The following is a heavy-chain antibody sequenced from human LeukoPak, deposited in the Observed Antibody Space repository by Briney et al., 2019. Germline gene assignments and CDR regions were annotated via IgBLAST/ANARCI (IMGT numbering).Heavy chain of an antibody. CDR1: GFTFSIYS. Sequence: PGGSLRLSCAASGFTFSIYSMNWVRQAPGKGLEWVSSISSSSSYIYYADSVKGRFTISRDNAKNSLYLQMNSLRAEDTAVYYCARVLGYSYGTLIYYGMDVWGQGTTVTVSS. CDR3: ARVLGYSYGTLIYYGMDV. J-gene: IGHJ6*02. V-gene: IGHV3-21*01. CDR2: ISSSSSYI. D-gene: IGHD5-18*01.